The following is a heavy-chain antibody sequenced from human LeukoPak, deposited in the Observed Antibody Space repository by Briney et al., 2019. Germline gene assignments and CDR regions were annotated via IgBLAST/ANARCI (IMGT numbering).Heavy chain of an antibody. CDR3: AKGSLGGNSNWIDY. CDR2: INWNGGST. CDR1: GFTFDDYG. D-gene: IGHD4-23*01. J-gene: IGHJ4*02. V-gene: IGHV3-20*04. Sequence: GGSLRLSCAASGFTFDDYGMSWVRQAPGKGLEWVSGINWNGGSTGYADSVKGRFTISRDNSKNTLYLQMNSLRAEDTAVYYCAKGSLGGNSNWIDYWGQGTLVTVSS.